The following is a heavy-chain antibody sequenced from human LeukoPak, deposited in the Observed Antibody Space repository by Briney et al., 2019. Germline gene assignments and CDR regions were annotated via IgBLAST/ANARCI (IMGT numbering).Heavy chain of an antibody. V-gene: IGHV3-15*01. Sequence: GGSLRLSCAASGFTFPNAWMSWLRQAPGKGLEWVGHIKSRTDGGTTDYAAPVKGRFTISRDDSENTLYLQMDSLRAEDTAVYYCAKGSGSSCYSPCDYWGQGILVTVSS. CDR1: GFTFPNAW. CDR2: IKSRTDGGTT. D-gene: IGHD2-15*01. J-gene: IGHJ4*02. CDR3: AKGSGSSCYSPCDY.